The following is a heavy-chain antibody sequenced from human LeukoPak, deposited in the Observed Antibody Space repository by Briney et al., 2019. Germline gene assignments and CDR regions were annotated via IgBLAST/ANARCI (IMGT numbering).Heavy chain of an antibody. CDR3: ARRPRSGHFDY. CDR1: GFTFSSYS. Sequence: GGSLRLSCAASGFTFSSYSMNWVRQAPGKGLEWVSSISSSSSYIYYADSVKGRFTISRDNAKNSLYLQMNSLRAEDTAVYYCARRPRSGHFDYWGQGTLVTVSS. J-gene: IGHJ4*02. V-gene: IGHV3-21*04. D-gene: IGHD6-19*01. CDR2: ISSSSSYI.